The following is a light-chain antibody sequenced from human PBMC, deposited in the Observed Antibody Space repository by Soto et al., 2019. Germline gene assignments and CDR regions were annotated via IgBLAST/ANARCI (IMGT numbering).Light chain of an antibody. CDR1: QSITNTY. J-gene: IGKJ3*01. Sequence: EIVLTQSPGALSLSPGERVTLSCRASQSITNTYLAWYQQKLGQAPRLLIYDASTRASGVPDRFSGSGSGTDFTLTISRLQPEDFAVYFCQQYGRSPGLLIFGHGTQVEIK. CDR2: DAS. V-gene: IGKV3-20*01. CDR3: QQYGRSPGLLI.